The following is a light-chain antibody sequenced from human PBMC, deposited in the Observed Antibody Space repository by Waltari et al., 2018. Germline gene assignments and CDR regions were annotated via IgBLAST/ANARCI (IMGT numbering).Light chain of an antibody. CDR3: ASYISSSTLEL. Sequence: QSALTQPASVSGSPGQSITLPCPGTSSHVGGNTYLSWYQQHPGKAPTLRIHDVSNRPSGVSNRFSGSKSGNTASLTISGLQAEDEADYYCASYISSSTLELFGGGTSLTVL. CDR2: DVS. CDR1: SSHVGGNTY. J-gene: IGLJ2*01. V-gene: IGLV2-14*03.